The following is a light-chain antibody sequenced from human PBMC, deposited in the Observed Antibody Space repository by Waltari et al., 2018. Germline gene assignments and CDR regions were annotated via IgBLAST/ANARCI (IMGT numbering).Light chain of an antibody. J-gene: IGLJ2*01. CDR1: KVGDQY. Sequence: SYQLTQPPSVSVYSGQAASIPCSCAKVGDQYACWFHQQPGQSPVLVISQVTKRPSGIPERFSGSNSGNTATLTISGTQPMDGADYYCQAWDSTVVFGGGTKLTVL. CDR3: QAWDSTVV. CDR2: QVT. V-gene: IGLV3-1*01.